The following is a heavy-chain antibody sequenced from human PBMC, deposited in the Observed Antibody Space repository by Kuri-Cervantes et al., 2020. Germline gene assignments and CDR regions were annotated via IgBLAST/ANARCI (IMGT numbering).Heavy chain of an antibody. J-gene: IGHJ6*02. CDR1: GFTFRSYA. CDR3: AKEHMVRGFFNYYYYYGMDV. Sequence: GGSLRLSCTASGFTFRSYAMSWVRQAPGKGLEWVAVISYDGSNKYYADSVKGRFTISRDNSKNTLYLQMNSLRAEDTAVYYCAKEHMVRGFFNYYYYYGMDVWGQGTTVTVSS. V-gene: IGHV3-30*18. D-gene: IGHD3-10*01. CDR2: ISYDGSNK.